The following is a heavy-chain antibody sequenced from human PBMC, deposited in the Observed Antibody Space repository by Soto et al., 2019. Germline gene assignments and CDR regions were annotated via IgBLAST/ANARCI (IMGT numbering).Heavy chain of an antibody. D-gene: IGHD7-27*01. CDR3: ATITWGYAFHV. V-gene: IGHV5-10-1*01. CDR2: IDPSDSYT. J-gene: IGHJ3*01. Sequence: GESLKISCKGSGYSFTTYWITWVRQMPGKGLEWMGRIDPSDSYTNYSPSFQGHVTISVDKSIGTAYLQWNSLKASDTAIYYCATITWGYAFHVWGQGTMVTVSS. CDR1: GYSFTTYW.